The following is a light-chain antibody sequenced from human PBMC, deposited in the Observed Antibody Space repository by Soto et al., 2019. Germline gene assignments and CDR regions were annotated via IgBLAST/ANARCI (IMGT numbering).Light chain of an antibody. V-gene: IGLV2-11*01. CDR3: CSYAGAYV. CDR2: DVT. CDR1: SSDASGYKY. Sequence: QSVLTQPRSVSGSPGQSVTISCTGTSSDASGYKYVSWYQQHPGKAPKLIIFDVTERPSGVPDRFSGSKSGNTASLTISGLQAEDEADYYCCSYAGAYVFGSGTKVTVL. J-gene: IGLJ1*01.